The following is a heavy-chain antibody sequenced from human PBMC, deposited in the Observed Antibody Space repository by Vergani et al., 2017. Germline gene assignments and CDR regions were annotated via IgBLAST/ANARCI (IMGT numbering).Heavy chain of an antibody. Sequence: QVQLVQSGAEVKKPGSSVKVSCKASGGTFSSYAISWVRQAPGQGLEWMGGIIPIFGTANYAQKFQGRVTITADESTSAAYMELSSLRSEDTAVYYCARDRVAARRYYYYYYGMDVWGQGTTVTVSS. CDR1: GGTFSSYA. J-gene: IGHJ6*02. CDR2: IIPIFGTA. CDR3: ARDRVAARRYYYYYYGMDV. D-gene: IGHD6-6*01. V-gene: IGHV1-69*01.